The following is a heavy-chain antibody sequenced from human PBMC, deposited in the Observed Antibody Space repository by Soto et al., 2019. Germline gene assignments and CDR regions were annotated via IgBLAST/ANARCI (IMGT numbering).Heavy chain of an antibody. Sequence: QVQLVESGGGVVQPGRSLRLSCAASGFTFSSYGMHWVRQAPGKGLEWVAVISYDGSNKYYADSVKGRFTISRDNSXNXLYLQMNSLRAEDTAVYYCAKDARITMVRELPYFDYWGQGTLVTVSS. CDR3: AKDARITMVRELPYFDY. V-gene: IGHV3-30*18. CDR1: GFTFSSYG. D-gene: IGHD3-10*01. J-gene: IGHJ4*02. CDR2: ISYDGSNK.